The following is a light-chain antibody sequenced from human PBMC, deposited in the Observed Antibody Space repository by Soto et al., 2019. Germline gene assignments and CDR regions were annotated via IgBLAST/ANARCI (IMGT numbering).Light chain of an antibody. CDR1: QIVSTL. J-gene: IGKJ5*01. Sequence: IVMSQSPATLSVSPGETATLSCRVSQIVSTLLAWSQQTPGQAPRLLVYGASNRATGIPDRFGGSRSGTEFTLTINSLEPEDFAVYYCQQRNVWPPITFGQGTRLAI. CDR2: GAS. CDR3: QQRNVWPPIT. V-gene: IGKV3D-15*01.